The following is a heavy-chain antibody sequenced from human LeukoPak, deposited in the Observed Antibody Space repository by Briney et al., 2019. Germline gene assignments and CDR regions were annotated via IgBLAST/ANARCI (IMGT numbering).Heavy chain of an antibody. D-gene: IGHD3-10*01. CDR2: ISSDGSST. J-gene: IGHJ4*02. Sequence: GGSLRLSCAASGFTFSSYWMHWVRQAPGKGLVWVSRISSDGSSTSYADSVKGRFTISRDNAKNTLYLQMNSLRAEDTAVYYCARVWFGELGPYFDYWGQGTLVTVSS. V-gene: IGHV3-74*01. CDR1: GFTFSSYW. CDR3: ARVWFGELGPYFDY.